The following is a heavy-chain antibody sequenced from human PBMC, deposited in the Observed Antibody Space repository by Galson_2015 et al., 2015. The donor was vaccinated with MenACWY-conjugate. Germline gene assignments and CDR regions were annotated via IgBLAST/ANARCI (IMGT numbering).Heavy chain of an antibody. Sequence: SLRLSCAASGFTFSNYWMTWVRQAPGKGLEWVANINQDGSVKNYVDSVKGRFTISRDNAENSLRLQMDSLRVEDTAVYYCARDPPHYYDNNYDMDVWGQGTTVTVSS. CDR2: INQDGSVK. D-gene: IGHD3-22*01. V-gene: IGHV3-7*03. CDR1: GFTFSNYW. CDR3: ARDPPHYYDNNYDMDV. J-gene: IGHJ6*02.